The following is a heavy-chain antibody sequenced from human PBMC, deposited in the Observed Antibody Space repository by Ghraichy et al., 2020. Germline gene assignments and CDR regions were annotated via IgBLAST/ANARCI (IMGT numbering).Heavy chain of an antibody. CDR2: ISSSGSDI. CDR3: AKGVGRTGGDY. V-gene: IGHV3-11*01. CDR1: GFTFSEPY. Sequence: GGSLRLSCGASGFTFSEPYMSWVRQAPGKGLEWVSYISSSGSDINYADSVKGRFTISRDNAKNSLYLQMNSLRSEDTAVYYCAKGVGRTGGDYWGQGTLVTVSS. J-gene: IGHJ4*02. D-gene: IGHD3/OR15-3a*01.